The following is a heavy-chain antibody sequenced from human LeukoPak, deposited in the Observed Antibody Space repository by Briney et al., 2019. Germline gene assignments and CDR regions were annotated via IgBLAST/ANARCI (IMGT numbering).Heavy chain of an antibody. D-gene: IGHD3-22*01. CDR1: GFTFSSYW. J-gene: IGHJ4*02. V-gene: IGHV5-51*01. CDR2: IYPGDSDT. CDR3: ARPKASEHYDSSGYPLHYYFDY. Sequence: PGGSLRLSCAASGFTFSSYWMSWVRQAPGEGLEWMGIIYPGDSDTRYSPSFQGQVTISADKSISTAYLQWSSLKASDTAMYYCARPKASEHYDSSGYPLHYYFDYWGQGTLVTVSS.